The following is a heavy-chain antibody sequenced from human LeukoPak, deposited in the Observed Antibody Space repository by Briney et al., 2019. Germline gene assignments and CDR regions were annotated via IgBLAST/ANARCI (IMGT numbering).Heavy chain of an antibody. CDR3: ARGPGLVGATADYLDY. V-gene: IGHV4-31*03. Sequence: SQTLSLTCTVSGGSISSGGYYWSWLRQHPGKGLEWIGYIYYSGSTYYNPSLKSRVTISVDTSKNQFSLKLSSVTAADTAVYYCARGPGLVGATADYLDYWGQGTLVTVSS. CDR2: IYYSGST. J-gene: IGHJ4*02. CDR1: GGSISSGGYY. D-gene: IGHD1-26*01.